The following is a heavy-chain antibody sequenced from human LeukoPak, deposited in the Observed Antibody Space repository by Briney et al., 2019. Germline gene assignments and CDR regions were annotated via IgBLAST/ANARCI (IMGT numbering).Heavy chain of an antibody. Sequence: PGGSLRLSCAASGFTFSSYSMNWVRQAPGKGLEWVSSISSSSSYIYYADSVKGRFTISRDNAKDSLYLQTNSLRAEDTAVYYCARRDSSSSGTDYWGQGTLVTVSS. CDR3: ARRDSSSSGTDY. V-gene: IGHV3-21*01. CDR2: ISSSSSYI. J-gene: IGHJ4*02. D-gene: IGHD6-6*01. CDR1: GFTFSSYS.